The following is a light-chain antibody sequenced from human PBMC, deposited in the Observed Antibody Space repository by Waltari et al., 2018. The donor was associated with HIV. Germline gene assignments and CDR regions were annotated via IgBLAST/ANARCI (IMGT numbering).Light chain of an antibody. CDR2: GAS. V-gene: IGKV3-15*01. CDR1: QSVSSN. Sequence: EIVMTQSPATLSVSPGERATLSCRASQSVSSNLAWYQQKPGQAPRLLIYGASTRATGIPAMFSGSVSGTEFTLTISSLQSEDFAVYYCQQYNNWPRTFGQGTKLEIK. J-gene: IGKJ2*01. CDR3: QQYNNWPRT.